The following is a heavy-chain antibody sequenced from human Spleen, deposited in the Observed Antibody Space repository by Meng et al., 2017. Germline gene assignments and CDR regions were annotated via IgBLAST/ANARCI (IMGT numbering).Heavy chain of an antibody. V-gene: IGHV4-4*02. CDR3: AKVHSNSPYFDY. CDR1: GGSISSSNW. J-gene: IGHJ4*02. D-gene: IGHD6-6*01. CDR2: IYPIGST. Sequence: QGSGPGLVKTSGTLSLTCAVSGGSISSSNWWTWVRLPPGKGLEWIGEIYPIGSTNYNPSLKSRVTISVDKSKNQFSLKLSSVTAADTAVYYCAKVHSNSPYFDYWGQGTLVTVSS.